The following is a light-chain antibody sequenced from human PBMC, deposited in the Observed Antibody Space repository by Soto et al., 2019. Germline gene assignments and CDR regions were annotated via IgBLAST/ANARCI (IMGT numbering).Light chain of an antibody. CDR2: GNS. Sequence: QSVLTQPPSVSGAPGQRVTISCTGSSSNIGAGYDVHWYQQLPGTAPKVLIYGNSNRPSGVPDRFSGSKSGTSASLAITGRQAEDEAGYYCQSYDSSLSGVVFGGGTKLTVL. CDR1: SSNIGAGYD. J-gene: IGLJ2*01. V-gene: IGLV1-40*01. CDR3: QSYDSSLSGVV.